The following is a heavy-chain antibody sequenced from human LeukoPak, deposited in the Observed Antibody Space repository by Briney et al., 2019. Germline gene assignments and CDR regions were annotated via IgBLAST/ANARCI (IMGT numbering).Heavy chain of an antibody. V-gene: IGHV3-30*04. Sequence: GGSLRLSCVVSAFTFSGYPMHWVRQAPGKGLEWVAFISHDGSNKYCADSLKGRFTISRDNSKNTLFLQMNSLRPEDTAVYYCARVGYDYNWYDAFDIWGQGTMVTVSS. CDR2: ISHDGSNK. D-gene: IGHD1-1*01. CDR3: ARVGYDYNWYDAFDI. CDR1: AFTFSGYP. J-gene: IGHJ3*02.